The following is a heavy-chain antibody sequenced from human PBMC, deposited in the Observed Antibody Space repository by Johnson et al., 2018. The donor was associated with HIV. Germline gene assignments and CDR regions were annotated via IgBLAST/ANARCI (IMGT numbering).Heavy chain of an antibody. J-gene: IGHJ3*02. CDR2: ISYDGSNK. CDR1: GFTFSSYA. V-gene: IGHV3-30-3*01. D-gene: IGHD5-24*01. CDR3: ARDSIEMATKSEDAFDI. Sequence: QVQLVESGGDLIQPGGSLRLSCAASGFTFSSYAMHWVRQAPGKGLEWVAVISYDGSNKYYADSVKGRFTISRDNSKNTLYLQMNSLRAEDTAVYYCARDSIEMATKSEDAFDIWGQGTMVTVSS.